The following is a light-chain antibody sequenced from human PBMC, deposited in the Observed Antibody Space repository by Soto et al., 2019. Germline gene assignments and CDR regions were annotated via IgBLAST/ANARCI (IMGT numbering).Light chain of an antibody. CDR3: SSYTASGTLEVL. J-gene: IGLJ3*02. CDR1: SGDIGAYKY. V-gene: IGLV2-14*01. CDR2: EVT. Sequence: QSALTQPASVSGSPGQSITISCTGTSGDIGAYKYVSWYQQIPGKAPTLMLYEVTNRPSGVSSRFSGSKSDNTASLTISGLQSEDEADYYCSSYTASGTLEVLFGGGTKLTVL.